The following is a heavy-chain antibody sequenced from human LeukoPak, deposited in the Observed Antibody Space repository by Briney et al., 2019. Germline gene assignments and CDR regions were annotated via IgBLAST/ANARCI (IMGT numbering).Heavy chain of an antibody. CDR1: RYSFTTNW. CDR2: IYPGDSDT. V-gene: IGHV5-51*01. Sequence: GESLKISCKGSRYSFTTNWIAWVRQMPGKGLEWMGIIYPGDSDTRYSPSFQGQVTISADKSISTAYLQWSSLKASDTAMYYCAAQDGSITAAPHVVYYYYMDVWGKGTTVTVSS. CDR3: AAQDGSITAAPHVVYYYYMDV. J-gene: IGHJ6*03. D-gene: IGHD6-13*01.